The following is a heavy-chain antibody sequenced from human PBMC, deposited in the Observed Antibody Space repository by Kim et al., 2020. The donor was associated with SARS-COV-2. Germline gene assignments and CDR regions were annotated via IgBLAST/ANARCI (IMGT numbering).Heavy chain of an antibody. CDR2: INHSGST. J-gene: IGHJ5*02. Sequence: SETLSLTCAVYGGSFSGYYWSWIRQPPGKGLEWIGEINHSGSTNYNPSLKSRVTISVDTSKNQFSLKLSSVTAADTAVYYCARDPNWNALDRWGQGTLVT. D-gene: IGHD1-1*01. V-gene: IGHV4-34*01. CDR3: ARDPNWNALDR. CDR1: GGSFSGYY.